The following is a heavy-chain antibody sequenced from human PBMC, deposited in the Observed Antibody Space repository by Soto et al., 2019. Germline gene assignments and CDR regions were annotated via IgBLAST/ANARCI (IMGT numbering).Heavy chain of an antibody. D-gene: IGHD3-3*01. V-gene: IGHV3-66*01. CDR3: LFWSGYYTDINY. CDR2: IYSGGST. Sequence: PGGSLRLSCAASGFTVSSNYMSWVRQAPGKGLEWVSVIYSGGSTYYADSVKGRFTISRDNSKNTLYLQMNSLRAEDTAVYYCLFWSGYYTDINYWGQGTLVTVSS. CDR1: GFTVSSNY. J-gene: IGHJ4*02.